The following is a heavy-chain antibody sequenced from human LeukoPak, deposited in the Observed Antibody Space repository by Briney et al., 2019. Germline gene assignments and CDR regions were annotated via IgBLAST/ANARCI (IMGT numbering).Heavy chain of an antibody. V-gene: IGHV4-34*01. J-gene: IGHJ4*02. D-gene: IGHD6-19*01. CDR2: INHSGST. CDR3: ASSLGARSSGVYFGY. CDR1: GGSFSGYY. Sequence: SETLSLTCAVYGGSFSGYYWSWIRQPPGKGLEWIGEINHSGSTNYNPSLKSRVTISVDTSKNQFSLKLSSVTAADTAVYYCASSLGARSSGVYFGYWGQETLVTVSS.